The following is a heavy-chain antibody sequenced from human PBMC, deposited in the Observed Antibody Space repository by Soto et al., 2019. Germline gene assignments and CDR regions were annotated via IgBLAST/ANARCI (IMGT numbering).Heavy chain of an antibody. V-gene: IGHV1-69*01. CDR3: AREADYDFV. CDR1: EGPFGANP. J-gene: IGHJ6*02. Sequence: QVQLVQSGAEVKKPGSSGRSSGKASEGPFGANPSAGVERALGQGLDWLGGIIPIFGTANYAQKFQGRVTITADESTSTAYMELSSLRSEDTAVYYCAREADYDFVWGQGTTVTVSS. CDR2: IIPIFGTA. D-gene: IGHD3-3*01.